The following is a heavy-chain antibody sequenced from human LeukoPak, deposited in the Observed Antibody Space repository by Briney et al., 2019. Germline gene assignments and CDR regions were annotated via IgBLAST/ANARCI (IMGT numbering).Heavy chain of an antibody. CDR3: ARDPEYSRSFDY. D-gene: IGHD6-6*01. J-gene: IGHJ4*02. CDR2: ISAYDGNT. CDR1: GYTFTSYG. Sequence: GSVKVSCKASGYTFTSYGISWVRQAPGQGLEWMGWISAYDGNTNYAQKLQGRVTMTTDTSTSTAYMELRSLRSDDTAVYYCARDPEYSRSFDYWGQGTLVTVSS. V-gene: IGHV1-18*04.